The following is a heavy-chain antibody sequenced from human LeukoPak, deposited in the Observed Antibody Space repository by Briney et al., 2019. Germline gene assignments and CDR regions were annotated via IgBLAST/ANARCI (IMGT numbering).Heavy chain of an antibody. CDR1: GFTFSDYY. CDR3: ARDVVVTALDY. V-gene: IGHV3-11*01. D-gene: IGHD2-21*02. J-gene: IGHJ4*02. CDR2: ISSSGSTI. Sequence: GGSLRLSCAASGFTFSDYYMSWIRQAPGKGLEWVSYISSSGSTIYYADSVKGRFTISRDNAKNSLYLQTNSLRAEDTAVYYCARDVVVTALDYWGQGTLVTVSS.